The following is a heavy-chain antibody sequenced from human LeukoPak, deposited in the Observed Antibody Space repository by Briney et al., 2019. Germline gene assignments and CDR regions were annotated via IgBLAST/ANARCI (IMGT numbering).Heavy chain of an antibody. CDR2: IYHNGTP. CDR1: VGSINSGNW. D-gene: IGHD2-2*02. J-gene: IGHJ6*02. CDR3: ATAPILRGEGGEHYKYGMDV. V-gene: IGHV4-4*02. Sequence: PSETLSLTCAVSVGSINSGNWWSWVRQSPGKGLEWIGEIYHNGTPNYNPSLESRVTISADTFKNHFSLKMTSVTAADTAVYYCATAPILRGEGGEHYKYGMDVWGQGTTVIVSS.